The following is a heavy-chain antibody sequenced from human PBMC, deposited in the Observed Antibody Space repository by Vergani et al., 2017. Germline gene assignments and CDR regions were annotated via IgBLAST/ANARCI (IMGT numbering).Heavy chain of an antibody. J-gene: IGHJ3*02. CDR3: ARSEGDAFDI. Sequence: VQLVQSGAEVKKPGSSVKVSCKASGGTFSRYAISWVRQAPGQGLEWMGGIIPIGVTANYAQKFQCRVTITADESTSTAYMELSSMRSEDTAVYYCARSEGDAFDIWGQGTMVTVSS. CDR2: IIPIGVTA. V-gene: IGHV1-69*01. CDR1: GGTFSRYA.